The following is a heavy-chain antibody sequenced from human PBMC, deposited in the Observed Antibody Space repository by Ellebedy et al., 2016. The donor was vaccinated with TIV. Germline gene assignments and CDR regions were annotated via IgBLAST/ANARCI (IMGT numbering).Heavy chain of an antibody. CDR3: ARSTWIQLWLPDN. J-gene: IGHJ4*02. V-gene: IGHV1-2*02. D-gene: IGHD5-18*01. CDR1: GYTFTGYY. CDR2: INPNSGGT. Sequence: ASVKVSXKASGYTFTGYYMHWVRQAPGQGLEWMGWINPNSGGTNYAQKFQGRVTMTRDTSISTAYMELSRLRSDDTAVYYCARSTWIQLWLPDNWGQGTLVTVSS.